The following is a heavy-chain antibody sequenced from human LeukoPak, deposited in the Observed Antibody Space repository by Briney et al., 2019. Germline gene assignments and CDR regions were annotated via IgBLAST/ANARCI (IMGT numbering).Heavy chain of an antibody. CDR1: GFTFSSYA. Sequence: PGKSLRLSCAASGFTFSSYAMHWVRHAPGKGLEWVAVISYDGSNKNYADSLKGRFTISRDNSKNTLYLQMNSLRPEDTAIYYCARLSIQWTQEMYYFDYWGQGTLVTVSS. D-gene: IGHD5-12*01. CDR2: ISYDGSNK. V-gene: IGHV3-30*04. CDR3: ARLSIQWTQEMYYFDY. J-gene: IGHJ4*02.